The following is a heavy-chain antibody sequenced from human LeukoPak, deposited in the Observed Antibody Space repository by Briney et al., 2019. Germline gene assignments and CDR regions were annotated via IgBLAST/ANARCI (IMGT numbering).Heavy chain of an antibody. Sequence: GGSLRLSCAASGFTFSDYYMSWIRQAPGKGLEWVSAISGSGGSTYYADSVKGRFTISRDNSKNTLYLQMNSLRAEDTAVYYCAKAPIDWLYAYFDYWGQGTLVTVSS. J-gene: IGHJ4*02. CDR3: AKAPIDWLYAYFDY. V-gene: IGHV3-23*01. CDR1: GFTFSDYY. CDR2: ISGSGGST. D-gene: IGHD3-9*01.